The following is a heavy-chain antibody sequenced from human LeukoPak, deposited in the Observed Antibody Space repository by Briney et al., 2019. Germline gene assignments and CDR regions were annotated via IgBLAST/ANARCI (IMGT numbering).Heavy chain of an antibody. CDR3: AKDQLGDNGSHFQH. CDR1: GFTFSSNG. J-gene: IGHJ1*01. V-gene: IGHV3-33*06. Sequence: GGSLRLSCAASGFTFSSNGMHWVRQAPGKGLEWVAVIWFDGSNKHYADSVKGRFTISRDNSRNTLYLQMNSLRPEDTAVYYCAKDQLGDNGSHFQHWGQGTLVTVSS. D-gene: IGHD1-26*01. CDR2: IWFDGSNK.